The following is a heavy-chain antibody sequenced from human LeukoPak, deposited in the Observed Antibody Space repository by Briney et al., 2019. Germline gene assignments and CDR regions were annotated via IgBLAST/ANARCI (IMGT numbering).Heavy chain of an antibody. J-gene: IGHJ4*02. CDR1: GFTFSSYS. D-gene: IGHD2/OR15-2a*01. V-gene: IGHV3-48*01. Sequence: GGSLRLSWAASGFTFSSYSMNWVRQAPGKGLEWVSYISSTGSVIYYADSVRGRFTISRDNAKNSLYLQMNSLRAEDTAVYYCARELSLSHWGQGTLVTVSS. CDR2: ISSTGSVI. CDR3: ARELSLSH.